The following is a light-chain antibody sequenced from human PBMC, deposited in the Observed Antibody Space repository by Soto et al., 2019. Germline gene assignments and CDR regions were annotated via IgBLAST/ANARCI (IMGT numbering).Light chain of an antibody. J-gene: IGLJ1*01. CDR3: SSYTSSSALKDV. V-gene: IGLV2-14*01. CDR1: SSDVGGYNY. CDR2: EVS. Sequence: QSALTQPASVSGSPGQSITISCTGTSSDVGGYNYVSWYQQQPGKAPKLMIYEVSNRPSGVSNRFSGSKSGNTASLTISRPQDEDEADDHCSSYTSSSALKDVFGTGTKLTVL.